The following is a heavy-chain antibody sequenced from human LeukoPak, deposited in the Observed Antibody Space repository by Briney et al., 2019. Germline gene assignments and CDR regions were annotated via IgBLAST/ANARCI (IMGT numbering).Heavy chain of an antibody. CDR1: GGSISSSSYY. J-gene: IGHJ3*02. V-gene: IGHV4-39*01. CDR2: IYYSGST. Sequence: SETLSLTCTVSGGSISSSSYYWGCIRQPPGKGLEWIGSIYYSGSTYYNPSLNSRVTISVDTSKNQFSLKLRSVTAADTAVYYCARRDMTELTAYAFDIRGQGTMVTVSS. CDR3: ARRDMTELTAYAFDI. D-gene: IGHD1-14*01.